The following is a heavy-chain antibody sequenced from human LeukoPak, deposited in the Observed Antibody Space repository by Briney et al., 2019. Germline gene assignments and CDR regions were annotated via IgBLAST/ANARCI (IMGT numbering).Heavy chain of an antibody. CDR3: ARGDSGYDYGFDN. V-gene: IGHV1-69*05. CDR1: GGTFSSHA. D-gene: IGHD5-12*01. Sequence: WASVKVSCKASGGTFSSHAISWVRQAPGQGLEWVGGIIPTFGTTNYAQKFQGRVTITTDESTSTGYMELRSLRSDDTAVYYCARGDSGYDYGFDNWGQGTLVTVSS. CDR2: IIPTFGTT. J-gene: IGHJ4*02.